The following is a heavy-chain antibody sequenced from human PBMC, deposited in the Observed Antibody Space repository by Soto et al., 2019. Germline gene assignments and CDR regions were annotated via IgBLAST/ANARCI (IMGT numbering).Heavy chain of an antibody. V-gene: IGHV4-31*03. D-gene: IGHD3-10*01. Sequence: SETLSLTCTVSGASISRAGGYWSWIRQHPGQGLEWVGFIYYSGSTYYNPSLKSRVTISLHTSQNQFSLNLSSVTAADTAVYYCARAGGNWFDPWGQGTLVTVSS. CDR2: IYYSGST. CDR3: ARAGGNWFDP. J-gene: IGHJ5*02. CDR1: GASISRAGGY.